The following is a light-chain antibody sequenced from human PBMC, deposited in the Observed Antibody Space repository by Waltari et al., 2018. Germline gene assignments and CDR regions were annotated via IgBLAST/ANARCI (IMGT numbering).Light chain of an antibody. CDR2: GAS. Sequence: GRARRHISSDLNWYQQKPVKAPKLLIYGASSLQSGFPSRFSGSGSGTDFTLTISSLQREDFATYYCQQSYSTLYTFGQVTKLEIK. V-gene: IGKV1-39*01. CDR1: RHISSD. CDR3: QQSYSTLYT. J-gene: IGKJ2*01.